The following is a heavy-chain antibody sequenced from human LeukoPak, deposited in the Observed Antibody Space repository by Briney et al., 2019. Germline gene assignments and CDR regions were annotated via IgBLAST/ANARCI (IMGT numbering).Heavy chain of an antibody. CDR2: INWNGYST. V-gene: IGHV3-20*04. J-gene: IGHJ4*02. D-gene: IGHD6-13*01. Sequence: GGSLRLSCAASGFTFYDYGVSWVRQPPGKGLEWVSGINWNGYSTGYADSVKGRFTISRDNAKNSLYLQMTSLRAEDTALYYCARDLYSSSCEWGQGTLVTVSS. CDR3: ARDLYSSSCE. CDR1: GFTFYDYG.